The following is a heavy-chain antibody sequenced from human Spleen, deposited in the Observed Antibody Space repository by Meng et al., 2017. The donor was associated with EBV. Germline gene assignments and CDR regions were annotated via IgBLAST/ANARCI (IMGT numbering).Heavy chain of an antibody. V-gene: IGHV4-4*02. CDR3: ATAHCSGGGCPGGS. CDR1: GDSIDSINW. D-gene: IGHD2-15*01. CDR2: IYHSGHT. Sequence: VQLQELGPGLLKPSVTLALTCGVAGDSIDSINWWNWVRQPPGKGLEWIGEIYHSGHTNYNPSLRSRVIMSVDKSKNQFSLDLTSVTAADTAIYYCATAHCSGGGCPGGSWGQGTLVTVSS. J-gene: IGHJ5*02.